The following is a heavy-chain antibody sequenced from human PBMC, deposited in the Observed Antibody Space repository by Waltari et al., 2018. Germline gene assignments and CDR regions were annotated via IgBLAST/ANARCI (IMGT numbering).Heavy chain of an antibody. D-gene: IGHD3-3*01. V-gene: IGHV1-69*12. CDR1: GGTFSSYA. CDR2: IIPIFGTA. CDR3: ARVSGVTIFGVAFGWFDP. Sequence: QVQLVQSGAEVKKPGSSVKVSCKASGGTFSSYAISWVRQAPGQGLEWMGGIIPIFGTANYAQKFQGRVTITADESTSTAYMELSSLRSEDTAVYYCARVSGVTIFGVAFGWFDPWGQGTLVTVSS. J-gene: IGHJ5*02.